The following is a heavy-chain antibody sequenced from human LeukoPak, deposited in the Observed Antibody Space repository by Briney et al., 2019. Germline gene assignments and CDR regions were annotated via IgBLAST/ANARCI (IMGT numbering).Heavy chain of an antibody. D-gene: IGHD6-6*01. V-gene: IGHV3-73*01. J-gene: IGHJ4*02. CDR1: GFTFSGSA. CDR3: TRHPPYSSSSSTVRDY. CDR2: IRSKANSYAT. Sequence: GGSLKLSCAASGFTFSGSAMHWVRQASGKGLEWVGRIRSKANSYATAYAASVKGRFTISRDDSKNTAYLQMNSLKTEDTAVYYRTRHPPYSSSSSTVRDYWGQGTLVTVSS.